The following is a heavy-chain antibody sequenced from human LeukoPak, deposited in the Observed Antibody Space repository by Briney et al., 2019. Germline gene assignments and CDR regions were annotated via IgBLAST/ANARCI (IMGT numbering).Heavy chain of an antibody. D-gene: IGHD1-26*01. CDR1: GFTFRRYW. V-gene: IGHV3-7*01. J-gene: IGHJ6*03. CDR2: INQDGSEK. CDR3: ARDRGSYPNYYYYYMDV. Sequence: GGSLRLSCAASGFTFRRYWMSWLRQAPGKGLEWVASINQDGSEKYYADSVKGRLTISRDNAKKALYLQMNSLRVEGTAVYYCARDRGSYPNYYYYYMDVWGKGTTVTVSS.